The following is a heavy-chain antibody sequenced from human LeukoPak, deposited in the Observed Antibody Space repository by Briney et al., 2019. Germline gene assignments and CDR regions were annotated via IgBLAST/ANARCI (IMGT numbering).Heavy chain of an antibody. J-gene: IGHJ6*02. D-gene: IGHD3-10*01. Sequence: AGRSLRLSCAASGFTFSSYAMHWVRQAPGKGLEWVAVISYDGSNKYYADSVKGRFTISRDNSKNTLYLQMNSLRAEDTAVYYCARYGSGSSGYYYYGMDVWGQGTTVTVSS. V-gene: IGHV3-30*04. CDR1: GFTFSSYA. CDR3: ARYGSGSSGYYYYGMDV. CDR2: ISYDGSNK.